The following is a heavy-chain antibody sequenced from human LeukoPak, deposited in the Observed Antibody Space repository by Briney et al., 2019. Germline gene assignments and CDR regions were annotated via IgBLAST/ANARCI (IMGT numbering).Heavy chain of an antibody. Sequence: GGSLRLSCAASGFTFSSYSMNWVRQAPGKGLEWVSSISSSSSYIYYADSVKGRFTISRDNAKNSLYLQMNSLRAEDTAVYYCAKLGGDHKYYYYYMDVWGKGTTVTVSS. CDR2: ISSSSSYI. V-gene: IGHV3-21*04. J-gene: IGHJ6*03. CDR3: AKLGGDHKYYYYYMDV. D-gene: IGHD2-21*02. CDR1: GFTFSSYS.